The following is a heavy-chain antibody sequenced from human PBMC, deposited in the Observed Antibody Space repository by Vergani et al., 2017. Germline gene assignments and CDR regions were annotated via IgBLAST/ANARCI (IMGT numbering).Heavy chain of an antibody. V-gene: IGHV3-23*01. J-gene: IGHJ4*02. Sequence: EVQLLESGGGLVQPGGSLRLSCAASGFTFSSYAMSWVRQAPGKGLEWVSAISCSGGSTYYADSVKGRFTISRDNSKNTLYLQMNSLRAEDTAVYYCAKGIVGPTQMIYWGQGTLVTVSS. CDR2: ISCSGGST. CDR1: GFTFSSYA. CDR3: AKGIVGPTQMIY. D-gene: IGHD1-26*01.